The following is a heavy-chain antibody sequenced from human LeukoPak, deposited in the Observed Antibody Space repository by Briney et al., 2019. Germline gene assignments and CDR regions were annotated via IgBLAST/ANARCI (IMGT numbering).Heavy chain of an antibody. CDR1: GYSISSGYY. J-gene: IGHJ6*03. Sequence: PSETLSLTCAVSGYSISSGYYWGWIRQPPGKGLEWIGSIYHSGRTYYNPSLKSRVTISVDTSKNQFSLKLSSVTAADTAVYYCARFAIVVVPADRSYYMDVWGKGTTVTVSS. D-gene: IGHD2-2*01. CDR3: ARFAIVVVPADRSYYMDV. CDR2: IYHSGRT. V-gene: IGHV4-38-2*01.